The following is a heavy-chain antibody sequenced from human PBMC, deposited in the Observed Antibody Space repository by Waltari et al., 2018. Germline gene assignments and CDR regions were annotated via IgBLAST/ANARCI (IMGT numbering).Heavy chain of an antibody. D-gene: IGHD5-12*01. V-gene: IGHV3-74*01. CDR3: ARDGYINWFDP. CDR1: GGSISSYW. CDR2: INSDGSST. J-gene: IGHJ5*02. Sequence: VQLQESGPGLVKPSETLSLTCTVSGGSISSYWMHWVRQAPGKGLVWVSRINSDGSSTSYADSVKGRFTISRDNAKNTLYLQMNSLRAEDTAVYYCARDGYINWFDPWGQGTLVTVSS.